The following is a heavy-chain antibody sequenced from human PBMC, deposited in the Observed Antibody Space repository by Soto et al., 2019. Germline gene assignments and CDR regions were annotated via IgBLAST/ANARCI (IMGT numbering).Heavy chain of an antibody. CDR2: ILVGGST. J-gene: IGHJ3*02. V-gene: IGHV3-23*01. CDR1: GFICSSYD. D-gene: IGHD1-1*01. CDR3: AKATATSGGAFEI. Sequence: GGPLRLSCAVSGFICSSYDMSWVRQAPGKGLEWVSTILVGGSTHYEDSVKGRFTISRDTSKNTVYLQMNRLTGGDTAVYYCAKATATSGGAFEIYGQGTMVTVSS.